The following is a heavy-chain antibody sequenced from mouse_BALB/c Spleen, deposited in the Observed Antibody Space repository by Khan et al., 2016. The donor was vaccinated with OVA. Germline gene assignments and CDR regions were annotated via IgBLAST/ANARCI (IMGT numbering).Heavy chain of an antibody. CDR2: INTHSGVP. V-gene: IGHV9-4*02. J-gene: IGHJ4*01. Sequence: QIQLVQSGPELKKPGETVRISCKASGYTFTTAGIQWVQKMPGKGLKWIGWINTHSGVPKYAEDFKGRFAFSLEISVNTAYLQITNLKNEDTATDFCASGGAAYDRNDGGAMEYWGQGTSVTVSA. CDR1: GYTFTTAG. D-gene: IGHD2-14*01. CDR3: ASGGAAYDRNDGGAMEY.